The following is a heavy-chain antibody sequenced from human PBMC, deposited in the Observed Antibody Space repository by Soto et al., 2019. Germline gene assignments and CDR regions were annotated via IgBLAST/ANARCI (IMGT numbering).Heavy chain of an antibody. Sequence: ASVKVSCKASGYTFTNYQIQWIRQAPGQGLEWMGRMNPKDNDTTYAQKFWGRVTMTSNTATGTAYMDVNRLRPDDSAVYFCVRFLRLLGGRFFYGSDVCGQGPTVTVSS. D-gene: IGHD3-3*01. CDR1: GYTFTNYQ. J-gene: IGHJ6*02. CDR3: VRFLRLLGGRFFYGSDV. CDR2: MNPKDNDT. V-gene: IGHV1-8*01.